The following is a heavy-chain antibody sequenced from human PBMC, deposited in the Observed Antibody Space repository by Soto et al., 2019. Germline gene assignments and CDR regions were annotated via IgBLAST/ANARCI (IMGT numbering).Heavy chain of an antibody. CDR1: GGAISGYF. Sequence: PSETLSLTCSVAGGAISGYFWTWSRQPPGQGLEWRGCILGTGNTNYNPSLKSRVTLSVDTSQNHLSLELTSVTTADTAVYYCARAAYGSGNYYAPHYYYAMDVWGQGTTVTVSS. CDR3: ARAAYGSGNYYAPHYYYAMDV. D-gene: IGHD3-10*01. CDR2: ILGTGNT. V-gene: IGHV4-59*01. J-gene: IGHJ6*02.